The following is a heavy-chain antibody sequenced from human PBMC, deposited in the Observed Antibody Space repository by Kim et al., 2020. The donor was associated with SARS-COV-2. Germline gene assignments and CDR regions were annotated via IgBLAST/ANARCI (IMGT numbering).Heavy chain of an antibody. V-gene: IGHV3-74*01. J-gene: IGHJ4*02. CDR3: ASRVTTSFDY. D-gene: IGHD4-17*01. Sequence: SKPRASSVNGQFPISKDNARNTLYLQINSLIAEDAAVYYCASRVTTSFDYWGQGTLVTVSS. CDR2: SK.